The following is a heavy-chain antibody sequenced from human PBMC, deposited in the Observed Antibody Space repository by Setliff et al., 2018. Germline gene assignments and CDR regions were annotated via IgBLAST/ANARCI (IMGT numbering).Heavy chain of an antibody. CDR1: GFTFSNAW. CDR2: IKQDGSEK. V-gene: IGHV3-7*01. Sequence: PGGSLRLSCAASGFTFSNAWMSWVRQAPGKGLEWVANIKQDGSEKYYVDSVKGRFSISRGNAKNSLYLQMNSLRAEDTAVYYCARDPHFDSWGQGTLVTVSS. CDR3: ARDPHFDS. J-gene: IGHJ4*02.